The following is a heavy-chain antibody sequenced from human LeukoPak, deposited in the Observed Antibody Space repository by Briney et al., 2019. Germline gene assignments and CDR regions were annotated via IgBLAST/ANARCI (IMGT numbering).Heavy chain of an antibody. J-gene: IGHJ3*02. V-gene: IGHV4-61*02. CDR2: IYTSGST. CDR1: GGSISSGSYY. Sequence: SQTLSLTCTVSGGSISSGSYYWSWIRQPAGKGLEWIGRIYTSGSTNYNPSLKSRVTISVDTSKNQFSLRLSSVTAADTAVYDCARTVYHAFDIWGQGTMVTVSS. D-gene: IGHD3-16*01. CDR3: ARTVYHAFDI.